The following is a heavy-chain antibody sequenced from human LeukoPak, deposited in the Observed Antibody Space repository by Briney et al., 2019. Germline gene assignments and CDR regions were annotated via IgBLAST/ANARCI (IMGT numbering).Heavy chain of an antibody. V-gene: IGHV4-34*01. CDR3: ARGYTYAH. CDR1: GESFSAYY. Sequence: PSETLSLTCAVYGESFSAYYWSWTRQPPGKGLEWIGEINHSGGTNYNPSLKSRVTISVDTSKNHFSLRLTSVTAADTAVYYCARGYTYAHWGQGTLVTVSS. CDR2: INHSGGT. D-gene: IGHD2-2*01. J-gene: IGHJ4*02.